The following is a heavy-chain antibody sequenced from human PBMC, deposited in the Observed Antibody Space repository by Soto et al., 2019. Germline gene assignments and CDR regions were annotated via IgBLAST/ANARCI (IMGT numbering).Heavy chain of an antibody. D-gene: IGHD2-2*01. CDR2: IYYSGST. J-gene: IGHJ4*02. CDR3: ARGRVVPPYFDY. CDR1: GGSISSYY. V-gene: IGHV4-59*01. Sequence: QVQLQESGPGLVKPSETLSLTCTVSGGSISSYYWSWIRQPPGKGLEWIGYIYYSGSTNYNPSLKSRVTISVDTSKNQFSLKLSSVTAADTAVYYCARGRVVPPYFDYWGQGTLVTVSS.